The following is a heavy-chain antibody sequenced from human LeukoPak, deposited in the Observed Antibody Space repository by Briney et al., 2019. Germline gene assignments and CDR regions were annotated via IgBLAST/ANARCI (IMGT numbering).Heavy chain of an antibody. J-gene: IGHJ4*02. CDR3: AKDHYWSIDY. V-gene: IGHV3-30-3*02. CDR2: ISYDVSSK. Sequence: PGGSLRLSCAASGFTFSSYAMHWVRQAPGKGLEWVAVISYDVSSKYYADSVKGRFTISRDIAKNTLYLQMNSLRAEDTGVYYCAKDHYWSIDYWGRGTLVTVSS. D-gene: IGHD3-3*01. CDR1: GFTFSSYA.